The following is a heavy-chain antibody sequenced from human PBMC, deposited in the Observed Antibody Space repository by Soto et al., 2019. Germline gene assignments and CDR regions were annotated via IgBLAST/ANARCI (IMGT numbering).Heavy chain of an antibody. CDR3: AKSTDTAMIH. CDR2: ISYDGSNK. Sequence: QVQLVESGGGVVQPGRSLRLSCAASGFTFSSYGMHWVRQAPGKGLEWVAVISYDGSNKYYVDSVKGRFTISRDNSKNTLYLQMNSLRAEDTAVYYCAKSTDTAMIHWGQGTLVTVSS. J-gene: IGHJ4*02. D-gene: IGHD5-18*01. CDR1: GFTFSSYG. V-gene: IGHV3-30*18.